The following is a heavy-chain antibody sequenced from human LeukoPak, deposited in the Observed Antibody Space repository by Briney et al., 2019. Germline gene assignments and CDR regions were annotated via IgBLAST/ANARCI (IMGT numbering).Heavy chain of an antibody. Sequence: AGSLRLSCAASSFTFTSYGMDWDRQAPGKGREWVAVISFDGINKYYADSGKGRFTISRDNSNNTLYLQMNSLRAEDTAVYYCSRASGRSSWINMDVWGQGTTVTVSS. CDR2: ISFDGINK. J-gene: IGHJ6*02. D-gene: IGHD6-13*01. CDR3: SRASGRSSWINMDV. CDR1: SFTFTSYG. V-gene: IGHV3-33*01.